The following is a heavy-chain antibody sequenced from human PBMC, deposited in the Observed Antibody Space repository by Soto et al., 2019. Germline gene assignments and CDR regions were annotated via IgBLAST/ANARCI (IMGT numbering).Heavy chain of an antibody. J-gene: IGHJ4*02. CDR3: ARDGYCSDNRCRFLDY. D-gene: IGHD2-15*01. Sequence: EVQLVESGGGLVQPGGSLRLSCAASGFTVSSNYMSWVRQAPGKGLAWVSVIDSGGRTYYADSVKGRFTISRDNSKNTLYLQMNSLRAEDTAVYYCARDGYCSDNRCRFLDYWGQGTLVTVSS. V-gene: IGHV3-66*01. CDR2: IDSGGRT. CDR1: GFTVSSNY.